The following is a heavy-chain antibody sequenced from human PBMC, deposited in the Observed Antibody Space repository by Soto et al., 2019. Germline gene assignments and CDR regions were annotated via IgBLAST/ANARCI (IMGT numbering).Heavy chain of an antibody. CDR1: GYSFTSYW. J-gene: IGHJ6*02. CDR3: ARLPPPGNYYYYGMDV. Sequence: GESLKISCKGSGYSFTSYWISWVRQMPGKGLEWMGRIDPSDSYTNYSPSFQGHVTISADKSISTANLQWSSLKASDTAMYNCARLPPPGNYYYYGMDVWGQGTTVTV. V-gene: IGHV5-10-1*01. CDR2: IDPSDSYT.